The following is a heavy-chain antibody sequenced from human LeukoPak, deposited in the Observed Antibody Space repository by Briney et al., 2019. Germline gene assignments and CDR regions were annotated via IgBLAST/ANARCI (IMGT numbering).Heavy chain of an antibody. Sequence: PSETLSLTCAVYGGSFSGYYWSWIRQPPGKGLEWIGEINHSGSTNYNPSLKSRVTISVDTSKNQFSLKLSSVTDADTAVYYCARRRYYGSGRPPTLKDWGQGTLVTVSS. CDR2: INHSGST. J-gene: IGHJ4*02. CDR3: ARRRYYGSGRPPTLKD. D-gene: IGHD3-10*01. V-gene: IGHV4-34*01. CDR1: GGSFSGYY.